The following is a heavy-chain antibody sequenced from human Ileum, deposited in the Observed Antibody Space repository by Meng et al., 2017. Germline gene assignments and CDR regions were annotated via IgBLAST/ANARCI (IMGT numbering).Heavy chain of an antibody. CDR3: ARVPGYHCSITSYYSWFDP. V-gene: IGHV3-30*01. D-gene: IGHD2-2*01. CDR2: ISHDGTNK. Sequence: GESPKIFCAASGFIFSTYAMYWVRQAPGKGPEWVAVISHDGTNKYYADSVKGRFTISKDNSKGTLFMQMNSLKAEDTAVYYCARVPGYHCSITSYYSWFDPWGQGTLVTVSS. J-gene: IGHJ5*02. CDR1: GFIFSTYA.